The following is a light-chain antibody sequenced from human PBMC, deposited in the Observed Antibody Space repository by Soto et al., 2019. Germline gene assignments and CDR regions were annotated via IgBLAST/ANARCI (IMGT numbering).Light chain of an antibody. CDR3: QQYNNWPPFT. V-gene: IGKV3-15*01. Sequence: EIVMTQSPATLSVSPGERATLSCRASQSVSSNLAWYQQKPGQAPRLLIYGASTRATGIPARFSGSGSGTDFTLTISSLPSEDFAVYYCQQYNNWPPFTFGPGPKVHIK. J-gene: IGKJ3*01. CDR2: GAS. CDR1: QSVSSN.